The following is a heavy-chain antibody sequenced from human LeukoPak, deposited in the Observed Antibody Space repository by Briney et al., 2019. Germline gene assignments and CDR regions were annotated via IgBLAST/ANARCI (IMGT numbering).Heavy chain of an antibody. D-gene: IGHD6-25*01. CDR1: GFTFSNYG. V-gene: IGHV3-30*02. J-gene: IGHJ4*02. Sequence: GGSLRLSCAASGFTFSNYGMHWVRQAPGKGLEWVAFIWYDGSNKYYADSVKGRFTISRDNSKNTLYMQMNSLRAEDTAVYYCATDQRHYFDYWGQGTLVTVSS. CDR3: ATDQRHYFDY. CDR2: IWYDGSNK.